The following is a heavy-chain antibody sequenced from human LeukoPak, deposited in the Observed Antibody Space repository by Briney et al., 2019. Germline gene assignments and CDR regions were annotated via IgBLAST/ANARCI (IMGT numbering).Heavy chain of an antibody. J-gene: IGHJ4*02. CDR1: GGTFSSYA. CDR2: IIPIFGTA. V-gene: IGHV1-69*01. CDR3: ARLSEPYNWNDYFDY. Sequence: ASVKVSCKASGGTFSSYAISWVRQAPGQGLEWMGGIIPIFGTANYAQKFQGRVTITADESTSTAYMELSSLRFEDTAVYYCARLSEPYNWNDYFDYWGQGTLVTVSS. D-gene: IGHD1-20*01.